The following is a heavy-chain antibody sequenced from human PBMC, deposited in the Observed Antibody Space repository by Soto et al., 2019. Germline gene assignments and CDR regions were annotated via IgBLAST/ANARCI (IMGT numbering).Heavy chain of an antibody. V-gene: IGHV1-3*05. CDR2: INAGNGNT. CDR3: ARSIVVVTALDY. CDR1: GYTFTSYA. D-gene: IGHD2-21*02. Sequence: QVQLVQSGAEETNPGASVKVSCKASGYTFTSYAMHWVRQAPGQRLEWMGWINAGNGNTKYSQKFQGRVTITRDTSASTACMELSSLRSEDTAVYYCARSIVVVTALDYWGQGTLVTVSS. J-gene: IGHJ4*02.